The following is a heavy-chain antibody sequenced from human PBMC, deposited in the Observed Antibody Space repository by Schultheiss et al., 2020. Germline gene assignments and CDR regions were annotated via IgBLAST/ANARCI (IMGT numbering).Heavy chain of an antibody. J-gene: IGHJ4*02. CDR3: AKDLGVRGNSDY. Sequence: GGSLRLSCAASGFTFSSYAMSWVRQAPGKGLEWVSAISGSGGSTYYADSVKGRFIISRDNSKNTLYLQMNSLRAEDTAVYYCAKDLGVRGNSDYWGQGTLVNVYS. V-gene: IGHV3-23*01. CDR2: ISGSGGST. D-gene: IGHD3-10*01. CDR1: GFTFSSYA.